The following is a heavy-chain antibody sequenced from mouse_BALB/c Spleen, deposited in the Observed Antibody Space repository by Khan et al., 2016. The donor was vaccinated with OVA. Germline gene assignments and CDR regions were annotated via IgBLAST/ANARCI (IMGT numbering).Heavy chain of an antibody. V-gene: IGHV3-8*02. CDR1: GDSITSGY. J-gene: IGHJ3*01. D-gene: IGHD2-14*01. CDR2: MIYSGNT. Sequence: EVQLQESGPSLVKPSQTLSLTCSVTGDSITSGYWSWIRKFPGNKLEYMGYMIYSGNTYYNPSFKSRISITHKKPKNQYYLQFNSMTAEDTATCCCERSTHRYAFAYWGQGTLVTVSA. CDR3: ERSTHRYAFAY.